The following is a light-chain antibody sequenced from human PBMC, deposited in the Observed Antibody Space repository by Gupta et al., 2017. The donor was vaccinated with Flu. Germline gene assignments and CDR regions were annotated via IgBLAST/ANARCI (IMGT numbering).Light chain of an antibody. CDR3: MQALQTRLT. V-gene: IGKV2-28*01. Sequence: DMVMTQSPLSLPVTPGEAASISCRSSQSLLHSNGYNYLDWYLQKPGQSPQLLIYLGSNRASGVPDRFSGSGSGTDFTLKISRVEAEDVGVYYCMQALQTRLTFGQGTKVEIK. CDR2: LGS. J-gene: IGKJ1*01. CDR1: QSLLHSNGYNY.